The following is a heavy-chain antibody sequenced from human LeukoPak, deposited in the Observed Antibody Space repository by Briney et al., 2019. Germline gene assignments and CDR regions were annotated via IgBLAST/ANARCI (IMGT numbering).Heavy chain of an antibody. CDR2: ISAYNGNT. CDR1: GYTFTSYG. V-gene: IGHV1-18*01. J-gene: IGHJ6*03. CDR3: ARVGVEYDILTGYSDYYYYYYMDV. D-gene: IGHD3-9*01. Sequence: ASVKVSCKASGYTFTSYGISWVRRAPGQGLEWMGWISAYNGNTNYAQKLQGRVTMTTDTSTSTAYMELRSLRSDDTAVYYCARVGVEYDILTGYSDYYYYYYMDVWGKGTTVTVSS.